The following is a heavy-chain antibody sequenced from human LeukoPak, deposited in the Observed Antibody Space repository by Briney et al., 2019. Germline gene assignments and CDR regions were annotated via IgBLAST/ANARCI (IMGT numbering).Heavy chain of an antibody. CDR2: ISSSSSYI. CDR1: GFTFSSYS. J-gene: IGHJ6*02. V-gene: IGHV3-21*04. CDR3: ARDHVLRYFDWLVRGMDV. Sequence: GGSLRLSCAASGFTFSSYSMNWVRQAPGKGLEWVSSISSSSSYIYYADSVKGRFTISRDNAKNSLYLQMNSLRAEDTAVYYCARDHVLRYFDWLVRGMDVWGQGTTVTVSS. D-gene: IGHD3-9*01.